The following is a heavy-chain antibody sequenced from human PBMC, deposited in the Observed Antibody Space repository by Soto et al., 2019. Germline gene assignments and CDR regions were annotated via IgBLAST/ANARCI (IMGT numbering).Heavy chain of an antibody. CDR1: GGSFSGYY. V-gene: IGHV4-34*01. D-gene: IGHD5-12*01. CDR3: ARGVATIIFYYYYYGMDV. J-gene: IGHJ6*02. Sequence: PSETLSLTCAVYGGSFSGYYWSWIRQPPGKGLEWIGEINHSGSTNYNPSLKSRVTISVDTSKNQFSLKLSSVTAADTAVYYCARGVATIIFYYYYYGMDVWGQGTTVTVS. CDR2: INHSGST.